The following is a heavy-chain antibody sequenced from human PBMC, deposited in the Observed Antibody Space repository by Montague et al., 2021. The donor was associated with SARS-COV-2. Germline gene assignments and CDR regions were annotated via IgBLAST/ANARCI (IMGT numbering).Heavy chain of an antibody. V-gene: IGHV4-61*02. J-gene: IGHJ4*02. CDR2: IYRSGSP. CDR3: ARGVDTGVVTVTGGFDS. D-gene: IGHD5-18*01. CDR1: GGSISRGYYY. Sequence: TLSLTCTVSGGSISRGYYYWSWIRLPAGKGLEWIGRIYRSGSPNYXPSLESRVVLSVDTSRNQFSMKMTSVTAADTAMYYRARGVDTGVVTVTGGFDSWGQGILVIVSS.